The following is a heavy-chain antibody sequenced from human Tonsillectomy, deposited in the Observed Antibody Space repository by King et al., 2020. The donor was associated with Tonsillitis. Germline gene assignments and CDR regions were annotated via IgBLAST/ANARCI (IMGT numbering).Heavy chain of an antibody. CDR1: GGSISGYY. J-gene: IGHJ6*02. Sequence: MQLQESGPGLVKPSETLSLTCTVSGGSISGYYWSWIRQPAGKGLEWIGRVYSTGSTNYNPSLKSRVTMSVDTSKIQFSLKLSSVTAADTAVYYCARDPRGATPWELNYYYVMDVWGQGTAVTVSS. CDR3: ARDPRGATPWELNYYYVMDV. V-gene: IGHV4-4*07. CDR2: VYSTGST. D-gene: IGHD1-26*01.